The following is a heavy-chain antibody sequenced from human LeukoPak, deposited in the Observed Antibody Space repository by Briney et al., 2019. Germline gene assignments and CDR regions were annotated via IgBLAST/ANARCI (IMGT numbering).Heavy chain of an antibody. CDR1: GFRFGSDW. CDR2: INPGGTEK. CDR3: ARGRYCTSTSCSYFDY. D-gene: IGHD2-2*01. Sequence: GGSLRLSCAASGFRFGSDWMSWVRQAPGKGLEWVANINPGGTEKYYVDSVKGRFTISRDNDKNLLYLQLNRLRAEDTAVYFCARGRYCTSTSCSYFDYWGQGTLVTVSS. V-gene: IGHV3-7*01. J-gene: IGHJ4*02.